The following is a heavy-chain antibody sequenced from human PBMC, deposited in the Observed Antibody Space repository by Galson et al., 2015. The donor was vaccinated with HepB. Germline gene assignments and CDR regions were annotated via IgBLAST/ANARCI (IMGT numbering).Heavy chain of an antibody. CDR3: AKDRERYFDWFDY. J-gene: IGHJ4*02. Sequence: SLRLSCAASGFTFSSYAMSWVRQAPGKGLEWVSAISGSGGSTYYADSVKGRFTISRDNSKNTLYLQMNSLRAEDTAVYYCAKDRERYFDWFDYWGQGTLVTVSS. CDR2: ISGSGGST. CDR1: GFTFSSYA. V-gene: IGHV3-23*01. D-gene: IGHD3-9*01.